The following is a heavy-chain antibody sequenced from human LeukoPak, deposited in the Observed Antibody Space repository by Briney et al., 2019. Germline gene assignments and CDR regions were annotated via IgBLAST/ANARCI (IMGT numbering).Heavy chain of an antibody. CDR3: ARDIYYYGSGSYYPAGEVNDY. CDR1: GFTFSSYA. Sequence: GGSLRLSCAASGFTFSSYAMHWVRQAPGKGLEWVAVISYDGSNKYYADSVKGRFTISRDNSKNTLYLQMNSLRAEDTAVYYCARDIYYYGSGSYYPAGEVNDYWGQGTLVTVSS. D-gene: IGHD3-10*01. V-gene: IGHV3-30-3*01. CDR2: ISYDGSNK. J-gene: IGHJ4*02.